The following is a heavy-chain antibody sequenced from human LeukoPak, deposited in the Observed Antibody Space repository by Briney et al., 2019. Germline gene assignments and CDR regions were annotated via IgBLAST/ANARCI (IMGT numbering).Heavy chain of an antibody. CDR2: ISYDGHNE. Sequence: GGSLKLSCAASGFTFSGYGMHWVRQAPGKGLEWVAVISYDGHNEYYADSVKGRFTISRDNSKNTVLLQMNSLRVEDTAVYYCAKGIGYGGMDVWGQGTTLIVSS. CDR1: GFTFSGYG. J-gene: IGHJ6*02. D-gene: IGHD5-12*01. CDR3: AKGIGYGGMDV. V-gene: IGHV3-30*18.